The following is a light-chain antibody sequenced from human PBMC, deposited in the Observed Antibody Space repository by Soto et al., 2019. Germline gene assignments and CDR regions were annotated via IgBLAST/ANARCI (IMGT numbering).Light chain of an antibody. CDR3: CSYVGATTYV. V-gene: IGLV2-23*01. J-gene: IGLJ1*01. CDR1: SSIVGGFNV. Sequence: QSVLTQPASVSGSPGQSITISCTGTSSIVGGFNVVSWYQQHPGKAPKVIIYEGIKRPSGVSNRFSGSNSGSTASLTISGPQAEDEADYYCCSYVGATTYVFGTGTKVTVL. CDR2: EGI.